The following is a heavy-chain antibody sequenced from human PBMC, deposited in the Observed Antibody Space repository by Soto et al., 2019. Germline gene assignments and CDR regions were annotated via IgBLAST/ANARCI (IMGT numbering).Heavy chain of an antibody. J-gene: IGHJ4*02. CDR2: IRSKADTYAT. CDR3: TTFMLDTTPY. D-gene: IGHD5-18*01. V-gene: IGHV3-73*01. Sequence: GGSLRLSCAASGFTFSGSAMHWVRQASGKGLEWVGRIRSKADTYATAYAASVKGRFTISRDDSKNTAYLQMNSLKTEDTAVYYCTTFMLDTTPYWGLGTLVTVSS. CDR1: GFTFSGSA.